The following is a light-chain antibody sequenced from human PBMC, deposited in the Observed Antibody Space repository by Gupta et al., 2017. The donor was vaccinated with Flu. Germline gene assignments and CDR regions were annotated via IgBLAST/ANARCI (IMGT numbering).Light chain of an antibody. J-gene: IGKJ5*01. CDR2: LGS. Sequence: DIVLTQSPPSLPVTPGVLPSISCRSSQGLLHSNGYNYLDWYLQKPGQSPQLQIYLGSNRASGVPDRFSGSGSGTDFTLKISRVEAVDVGVYYCMQALQTPTFGQGTRLEIK. CDR1: QGLLHSNGYNY. V-gene: IGKV2-28*01. CDR3: MQALQTPT.